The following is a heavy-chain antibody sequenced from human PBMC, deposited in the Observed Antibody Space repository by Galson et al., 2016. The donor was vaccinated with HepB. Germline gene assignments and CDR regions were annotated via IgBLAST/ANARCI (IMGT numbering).Heavy chain of an antibody. V-gene: IGHV2-5*02. CDR1: GFSLYTSGTS. J-gene: IGHJ6*02. D-gene: IGHD3/OR15-3a*01. CDR3: VRRNDHNFANDLYFMDV. Sequence: PALVKPTHTLTLTCDFSGFSLYTSGTSVGWIRQPPGKTLEWLAFLFWADVKRYSPSLKNRLSISKDTSKDQVVLTLTSVDPGDTATYFCVRRNDHNFANDLYFMDVWGQGTTVIVSS. CDR2: LFWADVK.